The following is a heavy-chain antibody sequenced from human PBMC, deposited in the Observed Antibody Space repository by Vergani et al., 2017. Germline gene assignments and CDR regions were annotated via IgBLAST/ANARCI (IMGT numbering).Heavy chain of an antibody. J-gene: IGHJ4*02. CDR3: ARGHWGLDY. V-gene: IGHV3-11*01. Sequence: QVQLVQSGAEVKKPGASVKVSCKASGYTFTDHYMSWIRQAPGKGLEWVSYISSSGSIMYYADSVKGRFTISRDNAKNSLYLQMNSLSAEDTAVYYCARGHWGLDYWGQGTLVTVSS. D-gene: IGHD7-27*01. CDR1: GYTFTDHY. CDR2: ISSSGSIM.